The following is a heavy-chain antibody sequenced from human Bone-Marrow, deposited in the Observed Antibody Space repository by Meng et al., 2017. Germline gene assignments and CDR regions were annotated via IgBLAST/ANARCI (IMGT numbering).Heavy chain of an antibody. CDR1: GGSISSSSYY. CDR2: IYYSGST. D-gene: IGHD1-26*01. Sequence: SETLSLTCTASGGSISSSSYYWGWIRQPPGKGLEWIGSIYYSGSTYYNPSLKSRVTISVDTSKNQFSLKLSSVTAADTAVYYCARHIVGAYYYYYGMDVWGQGNTV. CDR3: ARHIVGAYYYYYGMDV. J-gene: IGHJ6*01. V-gene: IGHV4-39*01.